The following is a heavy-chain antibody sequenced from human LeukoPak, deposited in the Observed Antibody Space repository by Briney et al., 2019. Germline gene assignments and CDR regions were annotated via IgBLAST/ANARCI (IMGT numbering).Heavy chain of an antibody. V-gene: IGHV4-34*01. D-gene: IGHD5-18*01. CDR1: GGSFSGYY. J-gene: IGHJ4*02. CDR3: ARGLDAAMVNFDY. Sequence: SETLSLTCAVYGGSFSGYYWSWIRQPPGKGLEWIGEINHSGSTNYNPSLKSRVTISVDTSKNQFSLKLSSVTAADTAVYYCARGLDAAMVNFDYWGQGTLVTVSS. CDR2: INHSGST.